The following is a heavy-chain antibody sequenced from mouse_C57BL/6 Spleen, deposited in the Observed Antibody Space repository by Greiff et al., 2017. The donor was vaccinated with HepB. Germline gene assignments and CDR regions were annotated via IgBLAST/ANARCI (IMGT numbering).Heavy chain of an antibody. V-gene: IGHV1-66*01. CDR1: GYSFTSYY. CDR3: ARLEYEWYFDV. Sequence: QVQLQQSGPELVKPGASVKISCKASGYSFTSYYIHWVKQRPGQGLEWIGWIYPGSGNTKYNEKFKGKATLTADTSSSTAYMQLSSLTSEDSAVYYCARLEYEWYFDVWGTGTTVTVSS. D-gene: IGHD2-4*01. J-gene: IGHJ1*03. CDR2: IYPGSGNT.